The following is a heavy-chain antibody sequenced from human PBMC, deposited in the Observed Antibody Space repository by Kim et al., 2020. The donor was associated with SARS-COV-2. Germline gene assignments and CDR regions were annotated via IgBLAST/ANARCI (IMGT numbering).Heavy chain of an antibody. V-gene: IGHV4-59*12. Sequence: SETLSLTCTVSGDSLRNNFWSWIRQSPGKGLEWLAYVPHFGSAQYNPSLESRVTISIDMSRSQFSLTLKSLSAADTAVYYCARARIAGRPYFHYYMDIWGTGTTVSVS. J-gene: IGHJ6*03. CDR3: ARARIAGRPYFHYYMDI. D-gene: IGHD3-9*01. CDR1: GDSLRNNF. CDR2: VPHFGSA.